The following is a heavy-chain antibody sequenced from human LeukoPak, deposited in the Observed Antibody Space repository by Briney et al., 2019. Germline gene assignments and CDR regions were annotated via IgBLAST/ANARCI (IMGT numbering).Heavy chain of an antibody. D-gene: IGHD3-10*01. CDR2: IIPIFGTA. CDR3: ARDSGTGYYGSGSYSYGPIDY. J-gene: IGHJ4*02. CDR1: GGTFSSYA. Sequence: SVKVSCKASGGTFSSYAISWVRQAPGQGLEWMGGIIPIFGTANYAQKFQGRVTITADESTSTAYMELSSLRSEDTAVYYCARDSGTGYYGSGSYSYGPIDYWGQGTLVTVSS. V-gene: IGHV1-69*01.